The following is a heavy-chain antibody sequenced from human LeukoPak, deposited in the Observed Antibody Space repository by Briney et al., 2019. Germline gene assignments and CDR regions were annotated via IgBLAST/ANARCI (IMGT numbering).Heavy chain of an antibody. D-gene: IGHD6-6*01. CDR1: GFTFSSYA. Sequence: PGGSLRLSCAASGFTFSSYAMHWVRQAPGKGLEWVAVISYDGSNKYYADSVKGRFTISRDNSKNTLYLQMNSLRAEDTAVYYCARDGSLAAHLYEAHFDYWGQGTLVTVSS. CDR2: ISYDGSNK. CDR3: ARDGSLAAHLYEAHFDY. J-gene: IGHJ4*02. V-gene: IGHV3-30*07.